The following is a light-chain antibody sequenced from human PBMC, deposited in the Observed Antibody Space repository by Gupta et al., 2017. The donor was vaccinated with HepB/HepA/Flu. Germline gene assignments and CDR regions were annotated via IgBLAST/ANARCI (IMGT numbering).Light chain of an antibody. Sequence: QSVLTQPPSASGTPGRRVTISCSGSSSNIGSNTVNGYQQLPGTAPKLLIYSNNQRPSGVPDRFSGSKSGTSASLAISGLQSEDEADYYCAAWDDSLNGVVFGGGTKLTVL. V-gene: IGLV1-44*01. CDR1: SSNIGSNT. J-gene: IGLJ2*01. CDR2: SNN. CDR3: AAWDDSLNGVV.